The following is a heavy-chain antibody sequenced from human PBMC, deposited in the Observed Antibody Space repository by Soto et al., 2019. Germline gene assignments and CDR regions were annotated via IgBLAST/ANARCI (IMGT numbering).Heavy chain of an antibody. V-gene: IGHV4-61*08. J-gene: IGHJ6*02. CDR2: IYYSGST. CDR3: ARDHGYCSSTSCHPYGMDV. D-gene: IGHD2-2*03. CDR1: GGSVSSGDYY. Sequence: SETLSLTCTVSGGSVSSGDYYWSWIRQPPGKGLEWIGYIYYSGSTNYNPSLKSRVTISVDTSKNQFSLKLSSVTAADTAVYYCARDHGYCSSTSCHPYGMDVWGQGTTVTVSS.